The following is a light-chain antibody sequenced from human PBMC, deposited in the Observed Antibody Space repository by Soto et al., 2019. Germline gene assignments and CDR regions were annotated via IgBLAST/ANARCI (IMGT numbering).Light chain of an antibody. CDR1: QSLLHSNGYNY. V-gene: IGKV2-28*01. CDR2: LGS. CDR3: MQALQTPIT. J-gene: IGKJ4*01. Sequence: DIVMTQSPLSLPVTPGEPASISCRSSQSLLHSNGYNYLDWYLQKPGQSPQLLIYLGSNRSSGVPYRDSGSGSGTDFTLKISRLEAEEVGVDYCMQALQTPITSGGGTKVEIK.